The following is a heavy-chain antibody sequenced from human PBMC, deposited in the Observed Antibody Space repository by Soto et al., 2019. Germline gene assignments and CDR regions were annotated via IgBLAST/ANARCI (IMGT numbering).Heavy chain of an antibody. V-gene: IGHV4-31*03. Sequence: QVQLQESGPGLVKPSQTLSLTCTVSGGSVSSGGYYWSWIRQHPGKGLEWIGYIYYSGSTYYNPSLKSRVTISVDTSKNQFSLKLSSVTAADTAVYYCAPNHYGDYVFDPWGQGTLVTVSS. J-gene: IGHJ5*02. CDR3: APNHYGDYVFDP. D-gene: IGHD4-17*01. CDR2: IYYSGST. CDR1: GGSVSSGGYY.